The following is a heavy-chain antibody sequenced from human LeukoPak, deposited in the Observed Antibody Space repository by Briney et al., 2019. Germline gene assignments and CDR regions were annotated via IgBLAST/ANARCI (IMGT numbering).Heavy chain of an antibody. V-gene: IGHV4-34*01. CDR3: ARGVEGSFDY. J-gene: IGHJ4*02. D-gene: IGHD1-26*01. Sequence: SETLSLTCAVYGGSFSGYYWSWIRQPPGNGLEWIGEINHSGSTNYNPSLKSRVTISVDTSKNQFSLKLSSVTAADTAVYYCARGVEGSFDYWGQGTLVTVSS. CDR1: GGSFSGYY. CDR2: INHSGST.